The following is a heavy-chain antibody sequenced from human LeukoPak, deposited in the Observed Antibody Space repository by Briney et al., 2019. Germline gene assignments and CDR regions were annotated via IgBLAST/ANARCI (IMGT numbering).Heavy chain of an antibody. J-gene: IGHJ5*02. CDR1: GFTFSSYA. D-gene: IGHD1-26*01. V-gene: IGHV3-48*04. CDR2: IKSSSSPI. Sequence: GGSLRLSCAASGFTFSSYAMSWVRQAPGKGLEWVAYIKSSSSPIYYADSVKGRFTISRYNAKNSLYLQMNSLRAEDTAVYYCARGSGSYGPGAWGQGTLVTV. CDR3: ARGSGSYGPGA.